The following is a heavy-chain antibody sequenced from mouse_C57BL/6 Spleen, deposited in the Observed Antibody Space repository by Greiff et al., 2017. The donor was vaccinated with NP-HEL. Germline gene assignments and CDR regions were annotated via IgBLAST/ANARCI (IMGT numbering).Heavy chain of an antibody. D-gene: IGHD2-5*01. Sequence: VQVVESGAELVRPGTSVKVSCKASGYAFTNYLIEWVKQRPGQGLEWIGVINPGSGGTNYNEKFKGKATLTADKSSSTAYMQLSSLTSEDSAVYFCARSRYSNYEGYFDVWGTGTTVTVSS. CDR3: ARSRYSNYEGYFDV. V-gene: IGHV1-54*01. CDR2: INPGSGGT. J-gene: IGHJ1*03. CDR1: GYAFTNYL.